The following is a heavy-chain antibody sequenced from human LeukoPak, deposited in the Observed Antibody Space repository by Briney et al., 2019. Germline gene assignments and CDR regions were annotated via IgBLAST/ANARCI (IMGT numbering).Heavy chain of an antibody. CDR1: GDTFSSYA. V-gene: IGHV1-69*05. CDR3: AKDSSGSYTYLDV. J-gene: IGHJ6*03. Sequence: SVKVSCKASGDTFSSYAVNWVRQAPGQGLEWMGRTIPIYGTANYAQKFQGRVTMTTDESMTTVYMELSSLKYEDTAVYYCAKDSSGSYTYLDVWGKGPTVTVSS. CDR2: TIPIYGTA. D-gene: IGHD6-25*01.